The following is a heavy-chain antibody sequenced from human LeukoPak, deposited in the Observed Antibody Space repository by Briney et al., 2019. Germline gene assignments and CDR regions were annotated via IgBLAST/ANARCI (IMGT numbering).Heavy chain of an antibody. D-gene: IGHD3-10*01. CDR3: ARRRPITMVRGVDPISYWFDP. CDR2: INHSGST. CDR1: GGSFSGYY. J-gene: IGHJ5*02. Sequence: SETLSLTCAVYGGSFSGYYWSWIRQPPGKGLEWIGEINHSGSTNYNPSLKSRVTISVDTSKNQFSLKLSSVTAADTAVYYCARRRPITMVRGVDPISYWFDPWGQGTLVTVSS. V-gene: IGHV4-34*01.